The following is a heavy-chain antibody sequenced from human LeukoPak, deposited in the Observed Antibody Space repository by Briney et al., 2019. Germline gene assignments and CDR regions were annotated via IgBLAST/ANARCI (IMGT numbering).Heavy chain of an antibody. D-gene: IGHD1-26*01. CDR1: GFTFSGYA. Sequence: PGGSLRLSCAASGFTFSGYATSWVRQAPGKGLEWVSAISGSGGSTYYADSVKGRFTISRDNSKNTLYLQMNSLRAEDTAVYYCAQSTSIVGAFDIWGQGTMVTVSS. J-gene: IGHJ3*02. CDR3: AQSTSIVGAFDI. V-gene: IGHV3-23*01. CDR2: ISGSGGST.